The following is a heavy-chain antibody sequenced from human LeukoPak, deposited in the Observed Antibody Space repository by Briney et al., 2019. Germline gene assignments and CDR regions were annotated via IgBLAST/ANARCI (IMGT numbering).Heavy chain of an antibody. CDR3: ATSAFDY. J-gene: IGHJ4*02. CDR2: FNPSENST. Sequence: ASVKVSCKASGYTFTSYYMHWVRQAPGQGLEWMGTFNPSENSTSYAQKFQGRVTLTRDTSTSTVYMELSSLRSDDTAVYYCATSAFDYWGQGTLVTVSS. D-gene: IGHD2-15*01. V-gene: IGHV1-46*01. CDR1: GYTFTSYY.